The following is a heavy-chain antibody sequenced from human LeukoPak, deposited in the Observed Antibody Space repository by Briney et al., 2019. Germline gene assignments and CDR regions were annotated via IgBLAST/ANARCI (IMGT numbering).Heavy chain of an antibody. Sequence: PGGSLRLSCAASGFTFDDYAMHWVRQAPGKGLEWVSGISWNSGTIGYADSVKGRFTTSRDNAKNSLYLQMNSLRAEDTALYYCAKDNYYDSSGGFDYWGQGTLVTVSS. V-gene: IGHV3-9*01. CDR1: GFTFDDYA. CDR3: AKDNYYDSSGGFDY. J-gene: IGHJ4*02. D-gene: IGHD3-22*01. CDR2: ISWNSGTI.